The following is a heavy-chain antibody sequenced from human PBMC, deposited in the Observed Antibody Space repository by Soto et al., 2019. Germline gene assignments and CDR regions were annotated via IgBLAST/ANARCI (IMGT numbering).Heavy chain of an antibody. CDR3: ASGKAARPPYYYGMDV. J-gene: IGHJ6*02. D-gene: IGHD6-6*01. Sequence: SETLSLTCTVSGGSISSSSYYWGWIRQPPGKGLEWIGSIYYSGSTYYNPSLKSRVTISVDTSKNQFSLKLSSVTAADTAVYYCASGKAARPPYYYGMDVWGQGTTVTVSS. CDR1: GGSISSSSYY. CDR2: IYYSGST. V-gene: IGHV4-39*01.